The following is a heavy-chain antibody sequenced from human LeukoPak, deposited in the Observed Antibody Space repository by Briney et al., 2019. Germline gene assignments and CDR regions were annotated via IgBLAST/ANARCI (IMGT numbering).Heavy chain of an antibody. J-gene: IGHJ6*02. D-gene: IGHD4-17*01. CDR1: GYTFTSYY. CDR3: AIVSYGDYPTDYYYGMDV. Sequence: GASVKVSCKASGYTFTSYYMHWVRQAPGQGLEWMGIINPSGGSTSYAQKFQGRVTMTRDTSTSTVYMELSSLRSEDTAVYYCAIVSYGDYPTDYYYGMDVWGQGTTVTVSS. V-gene: IGHV1-46*01. CDR2: INPSGGST.